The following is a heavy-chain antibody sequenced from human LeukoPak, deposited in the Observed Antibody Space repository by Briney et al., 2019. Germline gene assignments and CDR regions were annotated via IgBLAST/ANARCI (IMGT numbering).Heavy chain of an antibody. CDR1: GYSFTSYW. CDR3: ARLEVAARPITLFDY. D-gene: IGHD6-6*01. J-gene: IGHJ4*02. CDR2: IYPGDSDT. V-gene: IGHV5-51*01. Sequence: GESLKISCKGSGYSFTSYWIGWVRQMPGKGLEWMGIIYPGDSDTRYSPSFQGQVTISADKSISTAYLQWSSLKASDTAMYYCARLEVAARPITLFDYWGQGTLVTVSS.